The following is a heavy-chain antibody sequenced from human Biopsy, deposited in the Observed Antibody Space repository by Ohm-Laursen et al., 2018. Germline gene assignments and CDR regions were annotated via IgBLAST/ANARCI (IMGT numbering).Heavy chain of an antibody. CDR1: GESFNGYH. J-gene: IGHJ6*02. CDR3: VRGVDYYDPYHYYALDV. Sequence: SQTLSLTCAVYGESFNGYHWSWIRQTPGKGLEWIGEINHSGRTNNNPSLKSRATISVDTSKNQFSLKVSSVTAADTAVYYCVRGVDYYDPYHYYALDVWGQGTTVTVSS. CDR2: INHSGRT. V-gene: IGHV4-34*04. D-gene: IGHD3-22*01.